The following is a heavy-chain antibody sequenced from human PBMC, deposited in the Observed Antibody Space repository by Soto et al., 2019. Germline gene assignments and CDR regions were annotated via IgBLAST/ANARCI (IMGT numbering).Heavy chain of an antibody. CDR2: ISASGGST. CDR3: ARVIYGDYSDY. V-gene: IGHV3-23*01. CDR1: GFTFRYYA. D-gene: IGHD4-17*01. Sequence: GGSLRLSCAASGFTFRYYAMTWVRQAPGKGLEWVSGISASGGSTNYADSVKGRFTISRDNSKNTLYLQMNSLRAEDTAVYYCARVIYGDYSDYWGQGTLVTVSS. J-gene: IGHJ4*02.